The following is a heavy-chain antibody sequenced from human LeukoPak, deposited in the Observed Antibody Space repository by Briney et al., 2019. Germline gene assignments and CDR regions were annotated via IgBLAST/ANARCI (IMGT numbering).Heavy chain of an antibody. Sequence: ASVKVSCKASGYTFTSYGISWVRQAPGQGLEWMGWISAYNGNTNYAQKLQGRVTMTTDTSTSTAYMELRSLRSDDTAVYYCARDRPGYGLSPNDYWGQGTLVTVSS. J-gene: IGHJ4*02. CDR3: ARDRPGYGLSPNDY. CDR2: ISAYNGNT. D-gene: IGHD6-13*01. V-gene: IGHV1-18*01. CDR1: GYTFTSYG.